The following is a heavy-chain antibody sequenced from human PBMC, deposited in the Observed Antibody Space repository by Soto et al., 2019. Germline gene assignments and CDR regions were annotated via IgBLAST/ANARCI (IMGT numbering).Heavy chain of an antibody. CDR1: GGSISSYY. V-gene: IGHV4-59*08. D-gene: IGHD5-12*01. J-gene: IGHJ5*02. CDR2: ISYSGST. CDR3: ARYSGYEGLRFDP. Sequence: SSETLSLTCTVSGGSISSYYWSWIRQPPGKGLEWIGYISYSGSTNYNPSLKSRVTISVDTSKNQFSLKLSSVTAADTAVYYCARYSGYEGLRFDPWGQGTLVTVSS.